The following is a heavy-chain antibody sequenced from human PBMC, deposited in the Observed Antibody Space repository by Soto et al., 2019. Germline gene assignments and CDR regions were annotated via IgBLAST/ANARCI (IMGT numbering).Heavy chain of an antibody. J-gene: IGHJ5*02. Sequence: QVPLQASCPGLVTPSQTLSLTCTVSGVAISSGGHDWGCIRQHPGTCLEWIGYIYYSGSTYYTPALKSRVTIAVDTSKNQLSLKLISVTAADTAVYYCARSVFPWGQGTLVTVSS. CDR2: IYYSGST. CDR3: ARSVFP. V-gene: IGHV4-31*03. CDR1: GVAISSGGHD.